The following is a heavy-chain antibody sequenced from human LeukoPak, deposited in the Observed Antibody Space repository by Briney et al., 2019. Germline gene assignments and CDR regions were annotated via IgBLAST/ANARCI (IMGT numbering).Heavy chain of an antibody. Sequence: SETLSLTCTVSGGSISSGDYYWSWIRQPPGKGLEWIGYIYYSGSTYYNPPLKSRVTISVDTSKNQFSLKLSSVTAADTAVYYCARDHYCSSTSCPDYYYYYYMDVWGKGTTVTVSS. CDR2: IYYSGST. V-gene: IGHV4-30-4*08. CDR1: GGSISSGDYY. J-gene: IGHJ6*03. CDR3: ARDHYCSSTSCPDYYYYYYMDV. D-gene: IGHD2-2*01.